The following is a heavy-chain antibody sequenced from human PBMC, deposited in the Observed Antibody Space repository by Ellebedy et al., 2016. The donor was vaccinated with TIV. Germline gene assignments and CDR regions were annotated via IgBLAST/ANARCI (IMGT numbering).Heavy chain of an antibody. CDR3: ARAGPELPPLNLYYDSSGYKRYYFDY. J-gene: IGHJ4*02. CDR1: GGSISSGGYS. CDR2: IYHSGST. Sequence: SETLSLTCAVSGGSISSGGYSWSWIRQPPGKGLEWIGYIYHSGSTYYNPSLKSRVTISVDRSKNQFSLKLSPVTAADTAVYYCARAGPELPPLNLYYDSSGYKRYYFDYWGQGTLVTVSS. D-gene: IGHD3-22*01. V-gene: IGHV4-30-2*01.